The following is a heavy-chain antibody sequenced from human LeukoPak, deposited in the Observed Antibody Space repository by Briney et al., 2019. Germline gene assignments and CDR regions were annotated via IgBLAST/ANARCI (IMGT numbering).Heavy chain of an antibody. V-gene: IGHV4-39*07. CDR3: ARDDYYYDSSGYSVSVYGMDV. J-gene: IGHJ6*02. CDR1: GGSISSSSYF. Sequence: SETLSLTCTVSGGSISSSSYFWGWIRQPPGKGLEWIGSIYYSGSTYYNPSLKSRVTISVDTSKNQFSLKLSSVTAADTAVYYCARDDYYYDSSGYSVSVYGMDVWGQGTTVTVSS. D-gene: IGHD3-22*01. CDR2: IYYSGST.